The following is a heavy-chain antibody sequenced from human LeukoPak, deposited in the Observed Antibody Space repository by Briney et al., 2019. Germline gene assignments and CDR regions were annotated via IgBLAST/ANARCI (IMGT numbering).Heavy chain of an antibody. V-gene: IGHV3-48*03. D-gene: IGHD7-27*01. CDR2: ISSSGSTI. CDR1: GFTFSSYE. J-gene: IGHJ4*02. CDR3: ARGGNLGLFY. Sequence: GGSLRLSCAASGFTFSSYEMNWVRQAPGKGLEWVSYISSSGSTIYYADSVKGRFTISRDIGKNTLYLQMNSLRAEDTAVYYCARGGNLGLFYWGQGTLVTVSS.